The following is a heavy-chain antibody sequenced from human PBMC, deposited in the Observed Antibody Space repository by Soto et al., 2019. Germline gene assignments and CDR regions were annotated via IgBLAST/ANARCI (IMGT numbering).Heavy chain of an antibody. CDR1: GYSISSGYY. D-gene: IGHD3-22*01. CDR3: ARVGPWVPYYYDSSPYTFENWFDP. J-gene: IGHJ5*02. Sequence: DTVFLTCAVSGYSISSGYYWGWLRQPPGKGLEWSGSIYHGGSTYYNPSPNSRVTLSIDMTNNHVSLILNSVTAADTAVYYCARVGPWVPYYYDSSPYTFENWFDPWGQGTLVTVSS. V-gene: IGHV4-38-2*01. CDR2: IYHGGST.